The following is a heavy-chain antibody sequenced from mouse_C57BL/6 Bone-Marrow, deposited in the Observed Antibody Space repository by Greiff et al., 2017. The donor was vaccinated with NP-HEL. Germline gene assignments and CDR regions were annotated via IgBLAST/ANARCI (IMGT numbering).Heavy chain of an antibody. CDR1: GFTFSSYG. V-gene: IGHV5-6*02. Sequence: DVKLVESGGDLVKPGGSLKLSCAASGFTFSSYGMSWVRQTPDKRLEWVATISSGGSYTYYPDSVKGRFTISRDNAKNTLYLQMSSLKSEDTAMYYCARRVWYFDVWGTGTTVTVSS. CDR3: ARRVWYFDV. J-gene: IGHJ1*03. CDR2: ISSGGSYT.